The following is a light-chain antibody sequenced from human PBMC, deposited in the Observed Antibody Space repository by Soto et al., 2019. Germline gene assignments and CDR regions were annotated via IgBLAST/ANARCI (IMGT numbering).Light chain of an antibody. CDR3: QQYNSYPYT. V-gene: IGKV1-5*03. CDR1: QSIYKW. CDR2: EAS. Sequence: DIQMTQSPSTLSASVGDRVTLTCRASQSIYKWLAWYQQKPGKAPKLLIHEASSLESGVPSRFSGSGSGIEFTLTISRLQPDDFATYYCQQYNSYPYTFGQGTKLEIK. J-gene: IGKJ2*01.